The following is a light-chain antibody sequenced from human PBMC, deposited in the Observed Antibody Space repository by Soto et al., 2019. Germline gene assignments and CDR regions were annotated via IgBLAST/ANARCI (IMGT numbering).Light chain of an antibody. V-gene: IGKV1-5*03. J-gene: IGKJ1*01. CDR3: QQYNSYSPSWT. CDR2: KAS. Sequence: QMTQSASTLSASVGDRVTITCRASQSISSWLAWYQQKPGKAPKLLIYKASSLESGVPSRFSGSGSGTEFTLTISSLQPDDFATCYCQQYNSYSPSWTFGQGTKVDIK. CDR1: QSISSW.